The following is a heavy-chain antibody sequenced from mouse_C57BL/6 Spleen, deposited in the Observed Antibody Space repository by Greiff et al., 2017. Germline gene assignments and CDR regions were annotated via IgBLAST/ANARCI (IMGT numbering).Heavy chain of an antibody. CDR2: INPGSGGT. CDR3: AREEYYGSRSFAY. CDR1: GYAFTNYL. D-gene: IGHD1-1*01. J-gene: IGHJ3*01. V-gene: IGHV1-54*01. Sequence: LQESGAELVRPGTSVKVSCKASGYAFTNYLIEWVKQRPGQGLEWIGVINPGSGGTNYNEKFKGKATLTADKSSSTAYMQLSSLTSEDSAVYFCAREEYYGSRSFAYWGQGTLVTVSA.